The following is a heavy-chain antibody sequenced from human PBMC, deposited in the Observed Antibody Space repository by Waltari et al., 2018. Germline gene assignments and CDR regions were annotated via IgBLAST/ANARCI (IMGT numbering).Heavy chain of an antibody. D-gene: IGHD6-19*01. Sequence: QLQLQASGPGLVKPSETLSFTCTVSGGPLSSSRYYWGWIRQPPGKGLEWIGSIYYSGSTYYNPSLKSRVTISVDTSKNQFSLKLSSVTAADTAVYYCATKRESSASGFDYWGQGTLVTVSS. J-gene: IGHJ4*02. CDR3: ATKRESSASGFDY. CDR1: GGPLSSSRYY. CDR2: IYYSGST. V-gene: IGHV4-39*01.